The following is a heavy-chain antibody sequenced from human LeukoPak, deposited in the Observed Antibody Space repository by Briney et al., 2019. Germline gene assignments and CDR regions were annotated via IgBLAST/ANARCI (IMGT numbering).Heavy chain of an antibody. V-gene: IGHV4-39*01. CDR2: IYYSGST. Sequence: SQTLSLTCTVSGGSISSSSYYWGWIRQPPGKGLAWLGSIYYSGSTYYNPSLKSRVTISVDTSKNQFSLKLSSVTAADTAVYYCARGLLYYGSGSYEAFDIWGQGTMVTVSS. D-gene: IGHD3-10*01. J-gene: IGHJ3*02. CDR1: GGSISSSSYY. CDR3: ARGLLYYGSGSYEAFDI.